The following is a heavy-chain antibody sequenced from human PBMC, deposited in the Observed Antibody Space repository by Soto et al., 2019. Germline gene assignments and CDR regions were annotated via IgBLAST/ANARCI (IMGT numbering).Heavy chain of an antibody. J-gene: IGHJ5*02. CDR1: GYTFTSYG. Sequence: GASVKVSCKASGYTFTSYGISWVRQAPGQGLEWMGWISAYNGNTNYAQKLQGRVTMTTDTSTSTAYMELRSLRSDDTAVYYCARDRASGRLYNWFDPWGQGTLVTVSS. CDR3: ARDRASGRLYNWFDP. V-gene: IGHV1-18*01. CDR2: ISAYNGNT.